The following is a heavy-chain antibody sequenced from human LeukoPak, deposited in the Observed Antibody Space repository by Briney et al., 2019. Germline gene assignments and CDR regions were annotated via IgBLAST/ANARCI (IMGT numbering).Heavy chain of an antibody. CDR1: GYSFTSYY. J-gene: IGHJ4*02. CDR3: ARYSGYDEPFEY. D-gene: IGHD5-12*01. CDR2: INPSGSST. V-gene: IGHV1-46*01. Sequence: ASVKVSCKASGYSFTSYYMHWVRQAPGQGLEWMGIINPSGSSTSYAQKFQGRVTMTRDTSVTTAYMELSRLRSDDTAVYYCARYSGYDEPFEYWGQGTLVTVSP.